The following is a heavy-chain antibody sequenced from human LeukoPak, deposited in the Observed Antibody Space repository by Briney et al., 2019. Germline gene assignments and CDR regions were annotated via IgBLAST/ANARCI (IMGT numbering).Heavy chain of an antibody. CDR3: AKAHLVHFDY. CDR2: IRYDGSNK. CDR1: GFTFSGYG. Sequence: GGSLRLSCAASGFTFSGYGMHWVRQAPGKGLEWVAFIRYDGSNKYYADSVKGRFTISRDNSKNTLYLQMNSLRAEDTAVYYCAKAHLVHFDYWGQGTLVTVSS. V-gene: IGHV3-30*02. J-gene: IGHJ4*02. D-gene: IGHD1-1*01.